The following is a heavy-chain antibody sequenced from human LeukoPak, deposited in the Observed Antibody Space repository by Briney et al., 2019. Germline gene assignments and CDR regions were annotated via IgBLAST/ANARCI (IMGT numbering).Heavy chain of an antibody. CDR1: GFTVSSNY. CDR3: ARDRGYYGSGSNFDY. J-gene: IGHJ4*02. D-gene: IGHD3-10*01. CDR2: ISSSSSYI. V-gene: IGHV3-21*01. Sequence: GGSLRLSCAASGFTVSSNYMSWVRQAPGKGLEWVSSISSSSSYIYYADSVKGRFTISRDNAKNSLYLQMNSLRAEDTAVYYCARDRGYYGSGSNFDYWGQGTLVTVSS.